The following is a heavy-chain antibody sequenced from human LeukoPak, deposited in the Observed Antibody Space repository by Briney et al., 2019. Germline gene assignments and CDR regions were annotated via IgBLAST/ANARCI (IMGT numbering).Heavy chain of an antibody. J-gene: IGHJ4*02. CDR2: INPNSGGT. CDR3: ARVWAGGFDY. Sequence: ASAKVSCKASGYTFTGYYMHWVRQAPGQGLEWMGWINPNSGGTNYAQKFQGRVTMTRDTSISIAYMELRSLKSDDTAVYYCARVWAGGFDYWGQGTLVTVSS. D-gene: IGHD3-16*01. CDR1: GYTFTGYY. V-gene: IGHV1-2*02.